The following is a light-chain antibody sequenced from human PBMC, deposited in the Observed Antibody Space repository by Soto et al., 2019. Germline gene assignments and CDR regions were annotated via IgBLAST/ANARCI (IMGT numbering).Light chain of an antibody. V-gene: IGLV1-47*01. J-gene: IGLJ2*01. CDR1: RSNIESDY. CDR2: RNN. Sequence: QSVLTQPPSASGTPGQRVTISCSGSRSNIESDYVYWYQQLPGTAPKLLIYRNNQRPSGVPDRLSGSKSGTSASLAISGLRSGDEGDYYCAAWDDSLTVVFGGGTKLTVL. CDR3: AAWDDSLTVV.